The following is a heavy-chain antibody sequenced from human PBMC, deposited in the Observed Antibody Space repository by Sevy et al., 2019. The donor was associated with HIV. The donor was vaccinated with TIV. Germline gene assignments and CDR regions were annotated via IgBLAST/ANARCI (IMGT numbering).Heavy chain of an antibody. J-gene: IGHJ3*02. CDR2: IIPIFGTA. D-gene: IGHD3-10*01. V-gene: IGHV1-69*13. CDR3: ARVHYYGSGSYTGAFDI. Sequence: ASVKVSCKASGGTFSSYAISWVRQAPGQGLEWMGGIIPIFGTANYAQKFQGRVTITADESTSTAYVELSSLRSEDTAVYYCARVHYYGSGSYTGAFDIWGQGTMVTVSS. CDR1: GGTFSSYA.